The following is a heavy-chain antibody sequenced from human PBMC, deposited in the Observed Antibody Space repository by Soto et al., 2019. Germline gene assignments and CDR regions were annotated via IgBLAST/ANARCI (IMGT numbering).Heavy chain of an antibody. J-gene: IGHJ4*02. CDR3: AKSPNFYCSSPNFYKYYFDH. D-gene: IGHD2-2*02. Sequence: GGSLRLSCAASGFTFNTYGMHWVRQAPGKGLEWVAVISYDGSEKYYVDSVKGRFTISKDNSKNTLYLQMNSLRPEDTAVYYCAKSPNFYCSSPNFYKYYFDHWGQGTPGTVSS. V-gene: IGHV3-30*18. CDR1: GFTFNTYG. CDR2: ISYDGSEK.